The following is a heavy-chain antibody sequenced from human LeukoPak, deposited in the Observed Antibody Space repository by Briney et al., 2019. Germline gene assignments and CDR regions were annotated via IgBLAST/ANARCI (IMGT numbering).Heavy chain of an antibody. J-gene: IGHJ6*03. D-gene: IGHD6-6*01. CDR2: IYTSGST. CDR3: AGDGSSSSVYYYYMDV. CDR1: GGSISSYY. Sequence: SETLSLTCTVSGGSISSYYWSWIRQPAGKGLEWIGRIYTSGSTNYNPSLKSRVTMSVDTSKNQFSLKLSSVTAADTAVYYCAGDGSSSSVYYYYMDVWGKGTTVTVSS. V-gene: IGHV4-4*07.